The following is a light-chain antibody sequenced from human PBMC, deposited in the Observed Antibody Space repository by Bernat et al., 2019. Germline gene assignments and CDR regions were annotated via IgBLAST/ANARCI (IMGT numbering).Light chain of an antibody. CDR1: NSNIGAGYD. CDR3: QSYDTSLNVV. V-gene: IGLV1-40*01. J-gene: IGLJ2*01. CDR2: NIH. Sequence: VLTQPASVSEAPGQTVTISCTGTNSNIGAGYDVHWYQQLPGTVPRVIIFNIHNRPSGVPDRFSGSRSGSSASLAITGLQPEDEADYYCQSYDTSLNVVFGGGTKVTVL.